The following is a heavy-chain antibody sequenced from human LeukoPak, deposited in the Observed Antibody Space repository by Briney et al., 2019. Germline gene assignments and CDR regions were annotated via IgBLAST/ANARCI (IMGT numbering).Heavy chain of an antibody. D-gene: IGHD3-22*01. Sequence: GGSLRLSCAASGFTFTNYWMSWVRQAPGKGLELVANIKQDRSEKYYVDSVKGRFTISRDNAKNSLYLQMNRLRAEDTAVYYCAKDFSVYNYDSRVLDYWGQGTLVTVSS. CDR1: GFTFTNYW. CDR3: AKDFSVYNYDSRVLDY. CDR2: IKQDRSEK. V-gene: IGHV3-7*01. J-gene: IGHJ4*02.